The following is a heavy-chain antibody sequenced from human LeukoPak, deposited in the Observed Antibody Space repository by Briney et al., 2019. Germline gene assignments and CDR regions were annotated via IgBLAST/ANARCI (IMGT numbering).Heavy chain of an antibody. J-gene: IGHJ4*02. CDR1: GGTFSSYA. D-gene: IGHD2-8*01. Sequence: SATVSCKASGGTFSSYAISWVRQAPGQGLEWMGRIIPIFGTANYAQKFQGRVTITADKSTSTAYMELSSLRSEDTAVYYCARDWSRGYCTNGVCYAGRGFDYWGQGTLVTVSS. CDR2: IIPIFGTA. CDR3: ARDWSRGYCTNGVCYAGRGFDY. V-gene: IGHV1-69*06.